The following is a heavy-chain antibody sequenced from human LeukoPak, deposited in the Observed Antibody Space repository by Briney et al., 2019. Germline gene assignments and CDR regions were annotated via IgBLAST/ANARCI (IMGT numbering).Heavy chain of an antibody. CDR2: ISSSSSYI. V-gene: IGHV3-21*01. D-gene: IGHD3-22*01. J-gene: IGHJ6*02. CDR1: GFTFSSYS. Sequence: SGGSLRLSCAASGFTFSSYSMNWVRQAPGKGLEWVSSISSSSSYIYYADSVKGRFTISRDNAKNSLYLQMNSLRAEDTAVYYCAREEVFGATMTVCGMDVWGQGTTVTVSS. CDR3: AREEVFGATMTVCGMDV.